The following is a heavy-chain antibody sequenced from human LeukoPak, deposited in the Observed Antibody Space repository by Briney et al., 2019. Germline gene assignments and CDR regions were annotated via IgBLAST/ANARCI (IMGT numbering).Heavy chain of an antibody. J-gene: IGHJ3*02. CDR3: ASQGDSSGYYYDVAFDI. Sequence: SETLSLTCTVSGGSISSSSYYWGWIRQPPGKGLEWIGYIYYSGSTNYNPSLKSRVTISVDTSKNQFSLKLSSVTAADTAVYYCASQGDSSGYYYDVAFDIWGQGTMVTVSS. CDR1: GGSISSSSYY. D-gene: IGHD3-22*01. V-gene: IGHV4-61*05. CDR2: IYYSGST.